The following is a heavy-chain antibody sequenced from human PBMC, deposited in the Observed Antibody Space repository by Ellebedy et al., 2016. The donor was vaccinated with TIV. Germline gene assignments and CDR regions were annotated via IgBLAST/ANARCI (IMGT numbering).Heavy chain of an antibody. V-gene: IGHV3-23*01. CDR1: GFTFSSYA. Sequence: GESLKISCAASGFTFSSYAMSWVRQAPGKGLEWVSTISSTGSRIYYADSVEGRFILSRDNSKKTLYLQMNSLRAEDTAIYYCAKGKGGGSDSSAPRYYFDYWGLGTLVTVSS. J-gene: IGHJ4*02. CDR3: AKGKGGGSDSSAPRYYFDY. CDR2: ISSTGSRI. D-gene: IGHD3-22*01.